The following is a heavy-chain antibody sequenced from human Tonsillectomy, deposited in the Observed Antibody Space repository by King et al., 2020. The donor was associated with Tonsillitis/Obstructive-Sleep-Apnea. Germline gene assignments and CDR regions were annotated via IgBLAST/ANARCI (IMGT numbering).Heavy chain of an antibody. CDR2: ISSSGSTI. CDR1: GFTFSSYE. CDR3: VQNDSAGPFDY. V-gene: IGHV3-48*03. Sequence: VQLVESGGGLLQPGGSLRLSCAASGFTFSSYEMNWVRQAPGKGLEWVSYISSSGSTIYYTDSVKGRFTISRDNAKNSLFLQMNSLRAEDTAVYYCVQNDSAGPFDYWGQGTLVTVSS. D-gene: IGHD4-23*01. J-gene: IGHJ4*02.